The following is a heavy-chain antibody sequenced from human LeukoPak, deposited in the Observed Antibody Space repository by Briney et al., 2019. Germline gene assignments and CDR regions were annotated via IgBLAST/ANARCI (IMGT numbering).Heavy chain of an antibody. CDR2: ISYDGSSK. D-gene: IGHD6-13*01. Sequence: GRSLRLSCAASGFTFSSYGMHWVRQAPGKGLEWVAVISYDGSSKYYADSVKGRFTISRDNSKNTLYLQMNSLRAEDTAVYYCAKSLGGAAAGIDYWGQGTLVTVSS. CDR3: AKSLGGAAAGIDY. CDR1: GFTFSSYG. V-gene: IGHV3-30*18. J-gene: IGHJ4*02.